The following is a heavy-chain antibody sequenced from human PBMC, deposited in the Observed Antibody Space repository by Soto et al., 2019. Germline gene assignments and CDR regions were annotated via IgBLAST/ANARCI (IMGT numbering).Heavy chain of an antibody. CDR1: GFTFSSYA. CDR3: ARAIRGGDWFDP. D-gene: IGHD3-10*01. CDR2: ISYDGSNK. V-gene: IGHV3-30-3*01. J-gene: IGHJ5*02. Sequence: GGSLRLSCAASGFTFSSYAMHWVRQAPGKGLEWVAVISYDGSNKYYADSVKGRFTISRDNSKNTLYLQMNSLRAEDTAVYYCARAIRGGDWFDPWGQGTMVTVYS.